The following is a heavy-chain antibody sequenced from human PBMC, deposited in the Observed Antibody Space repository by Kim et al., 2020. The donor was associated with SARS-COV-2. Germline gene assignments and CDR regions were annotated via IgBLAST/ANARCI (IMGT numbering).Heavy chain of an antibody. CDR3: AVGGY. CDR2: PNSGNT. D-gene: IGHD1-26*01. J-gene: IGHJ4*02. Sequence: PNSGNTGYAQKFQGRVTMTRNTSISTAYMELSSLRSEDTAVYYCAVGGYWGQGTLVTVSS. V-gene: IGHV1-8*01.